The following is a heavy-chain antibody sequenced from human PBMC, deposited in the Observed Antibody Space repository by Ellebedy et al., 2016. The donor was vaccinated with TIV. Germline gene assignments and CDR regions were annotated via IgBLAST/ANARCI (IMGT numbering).Heavy chain of an antibody. CDR1: GFTLSSYW. J-gene: IGHJ4*02. D-gene: IGHD6-19*01. Sequence: GGSLRLSXAASGFTLSSYWMSWVRQAPGKGLEWVANIGRDGSEQYYVDSMKGRFTISRDNAKNSLYLQLNSLRAEDTAVYYCARDELEQWKWWGQGTLVTVSS. V-gene: IGHV3-7*01. CDR2: IGRDGSEQ. CDR3: ARDELEQWKW.